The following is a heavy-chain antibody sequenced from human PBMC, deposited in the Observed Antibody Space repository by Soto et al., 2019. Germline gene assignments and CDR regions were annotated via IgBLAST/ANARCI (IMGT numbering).Heavy chain of an antibody. Sequence: PGGSLRLSCAASGFTFSSYSMNWVRQAPGKGLEWVSSITGSSYMYYADSVRGRFTISRDNAENSLYLQMNSLRAEDTAVYFCARGPDSNSGYYFDYWGQGALVTVSS. CDR3: ARGPDSNSGYYFDY. CDR2: ITGSSYM. J-gene: IGHJ4*02. CDR1: GFTFSSYS. D-gene: IGHD4-4*01. V-gene: IGHV3-21*01.